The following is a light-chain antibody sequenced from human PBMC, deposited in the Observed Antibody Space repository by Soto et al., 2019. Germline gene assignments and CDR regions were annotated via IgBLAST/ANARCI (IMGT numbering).Light chain of an antibody. CDR2: DAS. J-gene: IGKJ1*01. CDR3: QQYHSYSWT. CDR1: QSINNW. V-gene: IGKV1-5*01. Sequence: IQMTQSPSTLSASVGDRVTITCRASQSINNWLAWYQQKPGKAPKLLIYDASSLESGVPSRFSGSRSGTDFTLTISSLQPDDFATYYCQQYHSYSWTFGQGTKVDIK.